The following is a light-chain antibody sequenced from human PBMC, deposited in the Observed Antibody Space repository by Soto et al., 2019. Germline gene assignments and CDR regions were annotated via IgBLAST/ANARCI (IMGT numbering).Light chain of an antibody. CDR3: QQYGSSPRT. V-gene: IGKV3-20*01. Sequence: EIVLTQSPGTLSLSPGERATLSCRAIQSVSSNYLAWYQQKAGQAPRLLIYDASSRATGIPDRFSGSGSGTDFTLTISRLEPEDFAVYYCQQYGSSPRTFGQGSKV. CDR1: QSVSSNY. J-gene: IGKJ1*01. CDR2: DAS.